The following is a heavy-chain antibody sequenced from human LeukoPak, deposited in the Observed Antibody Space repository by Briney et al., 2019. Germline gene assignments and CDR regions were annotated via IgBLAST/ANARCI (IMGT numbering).Heavy chain of an antibody. J-gene: IGHJ5*02. V-gene: IGHV1-69*05. Sequence: SVKVSCKASGGTFSNYAINWVRQAPGQGLEWMERIIPIYGTVNYAQKLQGRVTITTDESTSTAYMELSSLRSEDTAVYYCARDLTVTTGVIWFDPWGQGTLVTVSS. CDR2: IIPIYGTV. CDR3: ARDLTVTTGVIWFDP. CDR1: GGTFSNYA. D-gene: IGHD4-17*01.